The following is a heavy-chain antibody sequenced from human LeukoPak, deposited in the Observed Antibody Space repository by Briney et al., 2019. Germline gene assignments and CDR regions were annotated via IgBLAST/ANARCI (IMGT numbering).Heavy chain of an antibody. Sequence: PSETLSLTCTVSGGSISSHYWSWIRQPPGKGLEWIGYISDSGSSVYNPSLKSRVTILGDTSKNQLSLKLSSVTAADTAVYYCARHATGSYSVPWLDPWGQGTLVTVSS. CDR1: GGSISSHY. CDR3: ARHATGSYSVPWLDP. D-gene: IGHD3-10*01. J-gene: IGHJ5*02. V-gene: IGHV4-59*08. CDR2: ISDSGSS.